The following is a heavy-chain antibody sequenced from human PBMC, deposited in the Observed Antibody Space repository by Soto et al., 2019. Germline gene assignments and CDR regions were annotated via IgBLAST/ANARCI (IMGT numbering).Heavy chain of an antibody. D-gene: IGHD3-10*01. CDR3: ARQGGEYNTMSDY. CDR2: IYPGDSDA. J-gene: IGHJ4*02. V-gene: IGHV5-51*01. CDR1: GYTFSKYS. Sequence: GDSLRISFKGSGYTFSKYSIVWVRQTPGKGLEWMGMIYPGDSDARYSPSFEGQVTFSVDKSINTAYLQWNSLKASDTAMYYCARQGGEYNTMSDYWGQGTLVTVSS.